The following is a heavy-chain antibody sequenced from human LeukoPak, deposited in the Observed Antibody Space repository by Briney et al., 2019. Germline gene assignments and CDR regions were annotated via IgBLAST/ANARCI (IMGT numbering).Heavy chain of an antibody. CDR1: GFTFSSYA. CDR2: ISGSGGST. D-gene: IGHD6-13*01. Sequence: GGSLRLSCAASGFTFSSYAMSWVRQAPGKGLEWVSAISGSGGSTYYADSVKGRFTISRDNSKNTLYLQMNSLRAEDTAVYYCAKVHPSSDIAAADHWGWGQGTLVTVSS. CDR3: AKVHPSSDIAAADHWG. J-gene: IGHJ4*02. V-gene: IGHV3-23*01.